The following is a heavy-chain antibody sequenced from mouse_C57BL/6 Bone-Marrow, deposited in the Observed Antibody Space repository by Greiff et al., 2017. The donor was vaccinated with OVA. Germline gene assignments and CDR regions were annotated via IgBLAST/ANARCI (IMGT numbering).Heavy chain of an antibody. V-gene: IGHV1-63*01. D-gene: IGHD1-1*01. J-gene: IGHJ2*01. CDR1: GYTFTNYW. Sequence: VKLMESGAELVRPGTSVKMSCKASGYTFTNYWIGWAKQRPGHGLEWIGDIYPGGGYTNYNEKFKGKATLTADKSSSTAYMQFSSLTSEDSAIYYCARGGYYGSKDYWGQGTTLTVSS. CDR3: ARGGYYGSKDY. CDR2: IYPGGGYT.